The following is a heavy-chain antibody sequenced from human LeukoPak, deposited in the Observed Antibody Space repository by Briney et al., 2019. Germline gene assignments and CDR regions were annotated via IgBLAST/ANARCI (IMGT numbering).Heavy chain of an antibody. CDR2: INPNSGGT. V-gene: IGHV1-46*01. CDR3: ARDSWTGDAS. Sequence: ASVKVSCKASGYTFTGYYMNWVRQAPGQGLEWMGRINPNSGGTSYAQKFQGRVTMTRDTSTSTVYMELSSLRSEDTAVYYCARDSWTGDASWGQGTLVTVSS. CDR1: GYTFTGYY. D-gene: IGHD3/OR15-3a*01. J-gene: IGHJ4*02.